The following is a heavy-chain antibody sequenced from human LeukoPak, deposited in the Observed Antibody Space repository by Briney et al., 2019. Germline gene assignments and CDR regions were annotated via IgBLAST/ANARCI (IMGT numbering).Heavy chain of an antibody. CDR1: GFIFSNYG. CDR2: ISSSGSTI. V-gene: IGHV3-48*04. Sequence: GGTLRLSCAASGFIFSNYGMNWVRQAPGKGLEWVSYISSSGSTIYYADSVKGRFTISRDNAKNSLYLQMNSLRAEDTAVYYCAELGITMIGGVWGKGTTVTISS. J-gene: IGHJ6*04. D-gene: IGHD3-10*02. CDR3: AELGITMIGGV.